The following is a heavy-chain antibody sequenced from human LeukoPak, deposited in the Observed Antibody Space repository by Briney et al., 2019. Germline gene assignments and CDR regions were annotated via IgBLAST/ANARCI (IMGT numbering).Heavy chain of an antibody. CDR3: ARDSICSGGSCYSDY. CDR2: IYGGGST. Sequence: PGGSLRLSCAPSGLTVGGNYMSWVRQAPGRGLEWVSSIYGGGSTYYANSVKGRFTISRDNSKNTLYLQMNSLRAEDTAVYYCARDSICSGGSCYSDYWGQGTLVTVSS. J-gene: IGHJ4*02. CDR1: GLTVGGNY. V-gene: IGHV3-53*01. D-gene: IGHD2-15*01.